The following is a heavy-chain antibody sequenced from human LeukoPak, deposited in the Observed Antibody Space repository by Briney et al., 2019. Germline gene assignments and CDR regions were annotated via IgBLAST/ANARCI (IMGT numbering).Heavy chain of an antibody. CDR1: GFTFNTYG. CDR2: ISASGGSA. CDR3: AKSGTVITRGVDY. J-gene: IGHJ4*02. Sequence: GGSLRLSCAASGFTFNTYGMSWVRQAPGKGLEWVSSISASGGSAYYADSVKGRFTISRDNSRNTLYLQMNSLRVEDTAVYYCAKSGTVITRGVDYWGQGTLVTVSS. V-gene: IGHV3-23*01. D-gene: IGHD4-17*01.